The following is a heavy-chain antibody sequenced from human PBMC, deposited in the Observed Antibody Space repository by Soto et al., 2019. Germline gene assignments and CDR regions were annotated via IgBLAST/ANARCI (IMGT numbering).Heavy chain of an antibody. D-gene: IGHD6-13*01. J-gene: IGHJ4*02. Sequence: EVQLVESGGGLVQPGGSLRLSCAASGFTFSSYWMSWVRQAPGKGLEWVANIKQDGSEKYYVDSVKGRFTISRDNAKNSLYLQRNSLRAEDTAVYYCARDGLSSWSNFDYWGQGTLVTVSS. V-gene: IGHV3-7*05. CDR3: ARDGLSSWSNFDY. CDR1: GFTFSSYW. CDR2: IKQDGSEK.